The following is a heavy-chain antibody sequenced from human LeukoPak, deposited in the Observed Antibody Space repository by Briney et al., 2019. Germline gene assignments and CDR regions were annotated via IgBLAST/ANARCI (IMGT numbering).Heavy chain of an antibody. D-gene: IGHD2-15*01. CDR3: ARGVGPYNWFDP. Sequence: PSETLSLTCAVYGGSFSGYYWSWIRQPPGKGLEWIGEINHSGSTNYNPSLKSRVTISVDTSKNQFSLKLSSVTAADTAVYYCARGVGPYNWFDPWGQGTLVTVSS. CDR2: INHSGST. J-gene: IGHJ5*02. CDR1: GGSFSGYY. V-gene: IGHV4-34*01.